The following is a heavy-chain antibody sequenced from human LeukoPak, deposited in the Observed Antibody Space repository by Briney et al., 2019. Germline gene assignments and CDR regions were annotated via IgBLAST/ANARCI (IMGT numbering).Heavy chain of an antibody. Sequence: PGXGLEWIGEINHGGSTNYNPSLKSRVTISVDTSKNQFSLKLSSVTAADTAVYYCARWGSGNDYWGQGTLVTVSS. V-gene: IGHV4-34*01. CDR2: INHGGST. J-gene: IGHJ4*02. D-gene: IGHD2-15*01. CDR3: ARWGSGNDY.